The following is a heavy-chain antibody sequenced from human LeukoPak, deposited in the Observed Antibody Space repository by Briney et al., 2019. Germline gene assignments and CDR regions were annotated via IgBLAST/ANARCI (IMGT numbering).Heavy chain of an antibody. CDR2: IKSKTDGGTT. V-gene: IGHV3-15*01. CDR1: GFTVSNAW. D-gene: IGHD3-9*01. Sequence: PGGSLRLSCAASGFTVSNAWMSWVRQAPGKGLEWVGRIKSKTDGGTTDYAAPVKGRFTISRDDSKNTLYLQMNSLKTEDTAVYYCTTDHPYDILTGPHIDYWGQGTLVTVSS. CDR3: TTDHPYDILTGPHIDY. J-gene: IGHJ4*02.